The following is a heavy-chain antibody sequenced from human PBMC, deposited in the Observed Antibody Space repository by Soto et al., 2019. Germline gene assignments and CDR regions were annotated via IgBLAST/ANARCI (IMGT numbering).Heavy chain of an antibody. V-gene: IGHV1-24*01. CDR3: AARSRYTSGQEFDY. CDR1: GYILTDLS. Sequence: QVQLVQSGAEVKKPGASVKVSCKVSGYILTDLSIHWVRQAPGKGHEWMGGFDPEDGETIYAQKFQGRVTMTEDTSTDTAYMELSSLRSEDTAVYYCAARSRYTSGQEFDYWGQGTLVTVSS. D-gene: IGHD6-19*01. J-gene: IGHJ4*02. CDR2: FDPEDGET.